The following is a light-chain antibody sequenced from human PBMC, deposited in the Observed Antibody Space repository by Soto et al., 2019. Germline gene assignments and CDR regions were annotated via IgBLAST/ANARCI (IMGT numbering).Light chain of an antibody. J-gene: IGKJ2*01. CDR1: QSVLYTSNSRNY. CDR3: QQYYNTPTT. V-gene: IGKV4-1*01. Sequence: DIVMTQSPDSLAVSLGERATIDCKSSQSVLYTSNSRNYLAWCQQRPGQPPKLLIYWSSTRESGVPDRFSGSGSGTHFTLTISSLQAEDVAVYYCQQYYNTPTTFGQGTKLEIK. CDR2: WSS.